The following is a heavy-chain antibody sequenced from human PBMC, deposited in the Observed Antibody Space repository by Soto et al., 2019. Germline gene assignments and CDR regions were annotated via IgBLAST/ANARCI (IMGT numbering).Heavy chain of an antibody. CDR2: IIPVFGTP. CDR1: GGTFSKYL. D-gene: IGHD5-18*01. V-gene: IGHV1-69*01. Sequence: QVQLVQSGAAVKRPGSSVKVSCKASGGTFSKYLFSWVRQAPGQGLEWMGGIIPVFGTPKYAQKFQGRVTVTADESPSTAYMELTSLKSEDTAVYYCARGEQLWFDYWGQGSLVTVSS. CDR3: ARGEQLWFDY. J-gene: IGHJ4*02.